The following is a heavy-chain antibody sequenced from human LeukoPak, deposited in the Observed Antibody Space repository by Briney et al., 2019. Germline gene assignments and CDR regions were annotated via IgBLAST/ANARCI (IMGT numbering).Heavy chain of an antibody. CDR2: ISRSRSST. CDR1: GLTFSDYY. J-gene: IGHJ4*02. D-gene: IGHD3/OR15-3a*01. Sequence: GSLRPSCAASGLTFSDYYMTWIRQPPGKGLEWVSYISRSRSSTNYADSVKARFTISRDNAKNSLYLQMSSLRAEDTAVYYCVRVFPLDRYANGGYYFDFWGQGTLVTVSS. CDR3: VRVFPLDRYANGGYYFDF. V-gene: IGHV3-11*05.